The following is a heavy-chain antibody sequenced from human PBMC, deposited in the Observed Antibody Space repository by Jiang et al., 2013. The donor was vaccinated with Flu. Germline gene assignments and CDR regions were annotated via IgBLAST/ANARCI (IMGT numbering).Heavy chain of an antibody. D-gene: IGHD1-1*01. V-gene: IGHV5-51*01. CDR3: ARHVGTSDAFDI. Sequence: FQGQVTISADKSISTAYLQWSSLKASDTAMYYCARHVGTSDAFDIWGQGTMVTVSS. J-gene: IGHJ3*02.